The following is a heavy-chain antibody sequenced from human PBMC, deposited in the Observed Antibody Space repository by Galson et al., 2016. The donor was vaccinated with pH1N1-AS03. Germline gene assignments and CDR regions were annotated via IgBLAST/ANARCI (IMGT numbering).Heavy chain of an antibody. CDR3: ARHREDQVLSSPMDV. CDR1: GYSFTKNW. Sequence: QSGAEVKKPGESLKTSCKGSGYSFTKNWIGWVRQMPGKGLKWMGFIYPIDSDTRYSPAFQGQVTISVDKSINTAYLQWSSLKAADTAMYFCARHREDQVLSSPMDVWGRGTTVIVSS. J-gene: IGHJ6*02. D-gene: IGHD1-26*01. CDR2: IYPIDSDT. V-gene: IGHV5-51*01.